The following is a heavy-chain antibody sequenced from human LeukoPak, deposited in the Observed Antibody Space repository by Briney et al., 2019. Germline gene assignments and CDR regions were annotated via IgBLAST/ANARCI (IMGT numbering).Heavy chain of an antibody. CDR2: ISSSGSTI. V-gene: IGHV3-11*04. D-gene: IGHD3-3*01. CDR1: GLTVSSIY. Sequence: GGSLRLSCAASGLTVSSIYMSWVRQAPGKGLEWVSYISSSGSTIYYADSVKGRFTISRDNAKKSLYLQMNSLRAEDTAVYYCARVGDFWSGYYHESHYYGMDVWGQGTTVTVSS. J-gene: IGHJ6*02. CDR3: ARVGDFWSGYYHESHYYGMDV.